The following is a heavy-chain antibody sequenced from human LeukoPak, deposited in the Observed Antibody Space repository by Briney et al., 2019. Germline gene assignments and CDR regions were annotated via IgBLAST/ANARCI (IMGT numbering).Heavy chain of an antibody. Sequence: SETLSLTCTVSGGSISSSSYYWGWIRQPPGKGLEWIGSIYYSGSTYYNPSLKSRVTISVDTSKNQFSLKLSSVTAADTAVYYCARGLGYDFWSGYYQRRGYYFDYWGQGTLVTVSS. CDR1: GGSISSSSYY. V-gene: IGHV4-39*07. J-gene: IGHJ4*02. CDR3: ARGLGYDFWSGYYQRRGYYFDY. D-gene: IGHD3-3*01. CDR2: IYYSGST.